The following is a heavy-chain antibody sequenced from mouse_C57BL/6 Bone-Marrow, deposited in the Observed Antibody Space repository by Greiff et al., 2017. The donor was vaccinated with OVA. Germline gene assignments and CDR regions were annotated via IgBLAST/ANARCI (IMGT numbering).Heavy chain of an antibody. CDR2: ISSGGSYT. Sequence: EVKVVESGGDLVKPGGSLKLSCAASGFTFSSYGMSWVRQTPDKRLEWVATISSGGSYTYYPDSVKGRFTISRDNAKNTLYLKMSSLKSEDTAMYYCAREYYGSSYEGFAYWGQGTLVTVSA. J-gene: IGHJ3*01. V-gene: IGHV5-6*01. CDR3: AREYYGSSYEGFAY. D-gene: IGHD1-1*01. CDR1: GFTFSSYG.